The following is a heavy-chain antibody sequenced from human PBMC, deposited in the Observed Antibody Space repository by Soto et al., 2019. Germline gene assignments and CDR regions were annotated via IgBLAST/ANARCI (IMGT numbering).Heavy chain of an antibody. D-gene: IGHD3-10*01. CDR3: ARGGYNPRGYYYGMDV. J-gene: IGHJ6*02. CDR2: ILPMLGTA. CDR1: GDTVSSYG. Sequence: QVHLVQSGAEVKKPGSSVRVSCKASGDTVSSYGIIWVRQAPGQGRECMGGILPMLGTANYAQKFKGSVTINADESTTKTYMELSSLRPEDTAIYYCARGGYNPRGYYYGMDVWGQGPPVTVSS. V-gene: IGHV1-69*12.